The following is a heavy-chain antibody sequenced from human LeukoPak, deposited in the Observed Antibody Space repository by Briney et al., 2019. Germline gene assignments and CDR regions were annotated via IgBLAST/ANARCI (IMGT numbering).Heavy chain of an antibody. Sequence: GESLKISCKGSGYSFTSYWISWVRQMPGKALEWLGRIDPSDSYTNYSPSFQGHVTISADKSISTAYLQWSSLKASDTAMYYCAMDDILTGKEGGSASGPRTTYYYYGMDVWGQGTTVTVSS. CDR3: AMDDILTGKEGGSASGPRTTYYYYGMDV. V-gene: IGHV5-10-1*01. CDR2: IDPSDSYT. CDR1: GYSFTSYW. D-gene: IGHD3-9*01. J-gene: IGHJ6*02.